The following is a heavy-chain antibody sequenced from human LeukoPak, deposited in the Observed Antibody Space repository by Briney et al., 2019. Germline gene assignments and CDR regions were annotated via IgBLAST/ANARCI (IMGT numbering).Heavy chain of an antibody. V-gene: IGHV3-33*01. CDR3: ARDLRYFDWLLDFWFDP. J-gene: IGHJ5*02. CDR2: IWYDGSNK. Sequence: GGSLRLSCAASGFTFSSYGMHWVRQAPGKGLEWVAVIWYDGSNKYYADSVKGRFTISRDNSKNTLYLQMNSLRAEDTAVYYCARDLRYFDWLLDFWFDPWGQGTLVTVSS. CDR1: GFTFSSYG. D-gene: IGHD3-9*01.